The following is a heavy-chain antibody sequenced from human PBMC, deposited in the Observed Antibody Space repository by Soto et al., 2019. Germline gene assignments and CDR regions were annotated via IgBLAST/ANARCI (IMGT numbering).Heavy chain of an antibody. CDR1: GGSISSYY. J-gene: IGHJ6*02. CDR2: IYTSGST. Sequence: SETLSLTCTVSGGSISSYYWSWIRQPAGKGLEWIGRIYTSGSTNYNPSLKSRVTMSVDTSKNQFSLKLSSVTAADTAVYYCARDSKYDILTGRYYYYGMDVWGQGTTVT. V-gene: IGHV4-4*07. CDR3: ARDSKYDILTGRYYYYGMDV. D-gene: IGHD3-9*01.